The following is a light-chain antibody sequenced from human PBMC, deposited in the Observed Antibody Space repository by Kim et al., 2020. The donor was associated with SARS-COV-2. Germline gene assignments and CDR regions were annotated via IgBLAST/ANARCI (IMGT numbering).Light chain of an antibody. CDR1: QDITSY. J-gene: IGKJ2*01. Sequence: SPSVGDRVANTCRASQDITSYLAWYQQIPGKAPKPLIFVASTLQSGVPSKFSGSGSGTDFTLTISSLQPEDFATYYCQQLNTYPYTFGQGTKLEI. CDR2: VAS. V-gene: IGKV1-9*01. CDR3: QQLNTYPYT.